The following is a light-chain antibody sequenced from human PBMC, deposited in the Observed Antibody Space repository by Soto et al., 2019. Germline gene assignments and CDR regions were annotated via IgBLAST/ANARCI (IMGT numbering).Light chain of an antibody. V-gene: IGKV1-12*01. J-gene: IGKJ1*01. CDR3: QQAHSFPWT. Sequence: DIQMTQSPSSVSASVGDRATVTCRASRDVSAFFAWYQQAPGKAPKLLIYASSTLQSGVPSRFSGSGSGTDFNLTISSLQPEDSAIYFCQQAHSFPWTFGQGTKVEIK. CDR2: ASS. CDR1: RDVSAF.